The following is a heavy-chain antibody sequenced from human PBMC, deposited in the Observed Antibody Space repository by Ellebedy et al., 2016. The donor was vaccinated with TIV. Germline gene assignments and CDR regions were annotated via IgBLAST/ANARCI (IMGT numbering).Heavy chain of an antibody. V-gene: IGHV5-51*01. J-gene: IGHJ4*02. CDR2: IYPGDSET. D-gene: IGHD3-3*01. Sequence: PGGSLRLSCNVSGYIFSSYWIGLVRQMPGKGLEWMGIIYPGDSETRYSPSFQGQVTISVDKSFSTAYLQWSSLKASDTAMYYCARRPFRSRSLYDYWGQGTLVTVSS. CDR3: ARRPFRSRSLYDY. CDR1: GYIFSSYW.